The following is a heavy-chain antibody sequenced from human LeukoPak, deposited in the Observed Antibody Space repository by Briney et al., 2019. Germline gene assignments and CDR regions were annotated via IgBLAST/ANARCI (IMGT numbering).Heavy chain of an antibody. CDR3: ARGAPYCTNGVCYYYYGMDV. CDR1: GFTFSSYE. Sequence: GGSLRLSCAASGFTFSSYEMNWVRQAPGKGLEWVSYISSTGSTIYYADSVKGRFTISRDNAKNSLYLQMNSLRAEDTAVYYCARGAPYCTNGVCYYYYGMDVWGQGTTVTVSS. V-gene: IGHV3-48*03. D-gene: IGHD2-8*01. CDR2: ISSTGSTI. J-gene: IGHJ6*02.